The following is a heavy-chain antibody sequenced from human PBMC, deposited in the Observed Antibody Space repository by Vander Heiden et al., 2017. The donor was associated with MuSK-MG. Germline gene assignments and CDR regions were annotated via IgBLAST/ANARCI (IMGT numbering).Heavy chain of an antibody. Sequence: QVQLVQSGAEMKKPGSSVKVSCKASGGTFSSYAISWVRQAPGQGLEWMGGIIPIFGTAKYAQKFQGRVTITADESTSTAYMELSSMRSEETAVYYCARDQYYGSGREYYFDYWGQGTLVTVSS. D-gene: IGHD3-10*01. CDR3: ARDQYYGSGREYYFDY. CDR2: IIPIFGTA. V-gene: IGHV1-69*01. CDR1: GGTFSSYA. J-gene: IGHJ4*02.